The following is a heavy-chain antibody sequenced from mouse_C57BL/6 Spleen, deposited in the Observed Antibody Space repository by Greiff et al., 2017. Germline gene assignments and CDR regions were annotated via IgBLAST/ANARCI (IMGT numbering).Heavy chain of an antibody. Sequence: QVQLQQPGVELVMPGASVKLSCKASGYTFTSYWMHWVKQRPGQGLEWIGEIDPSDSYTNYNQKFKGKSTLTVDKSSSTAYMQLSSLTSEDSAVYYCARQGSYYGSSYGDYWGQGTTLTVSS. CDR2: IDPSDSYT. J-gene: IGHJ2*01. CDR1: GYTFTSYW. D-gene: IGHD1-1*01. CDR3: ARQGSYYGSSYGDY. V-gene: IGHV1-69*01.